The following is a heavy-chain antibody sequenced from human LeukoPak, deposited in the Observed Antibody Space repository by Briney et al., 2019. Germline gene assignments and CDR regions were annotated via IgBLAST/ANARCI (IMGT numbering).Heavy chain of an antibody. D-gene: IGHD6-6*01. V-gene: IGHV3-13*05. CDR2: IGTAGDP. CDR3: ARSSPGSRNFDF. Sequence: GSLRLSCAASGFIFSSYGMHWVRQPTGEGLEWVSTIGTAGDPYYPGSVKGRFTISRENAKRSLYLQMNSLRAGDTAVYYCARSSPGSRNFDFWGQGTLVTVSS. CDR1: GFIFSSYG. J-gene: IGHJ4*02.